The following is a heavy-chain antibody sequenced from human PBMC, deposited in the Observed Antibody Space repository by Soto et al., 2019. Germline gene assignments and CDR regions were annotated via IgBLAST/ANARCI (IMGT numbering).Heavy chain of an antibody. D-gene: IGHD2-2*01. J-gene: IGHJ4*02. CDR3: ARVPDY. CDR1: GGSFSAYY. V-gene: IGHV4-34*01. Sequence: PSETLSLTCAVYGGSFSAYYWSWIRQPPGKGLEWIGEINHSGSTNYNPSLKSRVTISIDRSKNQFSLKLSSVTAADTAVYYCARVPDYWGQGILVTVSS. CDR2: INHSGST.